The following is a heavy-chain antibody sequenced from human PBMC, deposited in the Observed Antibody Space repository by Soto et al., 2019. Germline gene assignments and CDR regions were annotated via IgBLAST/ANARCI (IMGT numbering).Heavy chain of an antibody. V-gene: IGHV3-66*01. CDR3: AGSDVLGDGGRCTGVPLEA. J-gene: IGHJ6*04. CDR2: IQSGGPT. D-gene: IGHD2-15*01. CDR1: GFTVSSKY. Sequence: GGSLRLSCAASGFTVSSKYMSWVRQAPGKGLEWVSLIQSGGPTYYADSVKGRFTISRDTSENTVHLQMDSLRAEDTAVYYCAGSDVLGDGGRCTGVPLEAGGKGPTVTVAS.